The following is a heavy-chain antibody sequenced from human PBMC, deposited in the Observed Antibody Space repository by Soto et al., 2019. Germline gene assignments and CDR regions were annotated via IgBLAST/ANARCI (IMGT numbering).Heavy chain of an antibody. CDR3: ARQGVSYYYGMDV. D-gene: IGHD2-8*01. CDR2: IYPGDSET. J-gene: IGHJ6*02. V-gene: IGHV5-51*01. CDR1: GYSFSTYW. Sequence: GESMKISCKGSGYSFSTYWIAWVRQMPGKGLEWMGIIYPGDSETRYSPSFQGQVTISADKSIRTAYLQWSSLKASDTDMYNCARQGVSYYYGMDVWGQGTTVTVSS.